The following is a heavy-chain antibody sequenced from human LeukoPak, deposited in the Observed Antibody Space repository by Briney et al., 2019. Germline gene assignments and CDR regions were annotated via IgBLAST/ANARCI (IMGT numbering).Heavy chain of an antibody. Sequence: GGSLRLSCAASGFTFDDYGMSWVRQAPGKGLEWVSGINWNGGSTGYADSVKGRFTISRDDPHNTLYLQMNSLRAGDTAVYFCARGGVDYYGSGTYYLMYYFDNWGQGALVTVSS. CDR2: INWNGGST. CDR1: GFTFDDYG. D-gene: IGHD3-10*01. V-gene: IGHV3-20*04. CDR3: ARGGVDYYGSGTYYLMYYFDN. J-gene: IGHJ4*02.